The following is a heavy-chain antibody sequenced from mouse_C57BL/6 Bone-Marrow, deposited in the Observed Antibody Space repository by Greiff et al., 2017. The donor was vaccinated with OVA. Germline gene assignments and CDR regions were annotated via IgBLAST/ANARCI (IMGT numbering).Heavy chain of an antibody. CDR2: INPSNGGT. V-gene: IGHV1-53*01. Sequence: QVHVKQSGTELVKPGASVKLSCKASGYTFTSYWMHWVKQRPGQGLEWIGNINPSNGGTNYNEKFKSKATLTVDKSSSTAYMQLSSLTSEDSAVYYCARSLHYGSLDYWGQGTTLTVSS. CDR1: GYTFTSYW. D-gene: IGHD1-1*01. J-gene: IGHJ2*01. CDR3: ARSLHYGSLDY.